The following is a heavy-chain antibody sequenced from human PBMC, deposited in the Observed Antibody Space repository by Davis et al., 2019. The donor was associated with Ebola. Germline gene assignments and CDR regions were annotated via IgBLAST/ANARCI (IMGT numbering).Heavy chain of an antibody. V-gene: IGHV5-51*01. J-gene: IGHJ5*02. CDR1: GYIFSTHW. CDR2: IYPGDSDT. D-gene: IGHD3-22*01. CDR3: ARHGSGCQYYYVSSCYGDNCFDP. Sequence: PGGSLRLSCKGSGYIFSTHWINWVRQMPGKGLAWMGIIYPGDSDTSYSPSVQGPVTISADKSTSTAYLQWSSLKASDTAMYYCARHGSGCQYYYVSSCYGDNCFDPWGQETLVTVSS.